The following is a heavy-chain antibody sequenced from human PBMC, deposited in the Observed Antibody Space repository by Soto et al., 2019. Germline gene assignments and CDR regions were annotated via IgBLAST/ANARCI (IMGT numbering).Heavy chain of an antibody. CDR3: ARDLVHYYCYMDV. CDR1: GFTFSSYG. V-gene: IGHV3-33*08. Sequence: GGSLRLSCAASGFTFSSYGMHWVRQAPGKGLEWVAVIWYDGSNKYYADSVKGRFTISRDNSKNTLYLQMNSLRAEDTAVYYCARDLVHYYCYMDVWGKGTTVTVSS. J-gene: IGHJ6*03. CDR2: IWYDGSNK. D-gene: IGHD2-21*01.